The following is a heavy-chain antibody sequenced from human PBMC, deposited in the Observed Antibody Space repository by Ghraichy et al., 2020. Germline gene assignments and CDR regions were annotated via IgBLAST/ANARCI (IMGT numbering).Heavy chain of an antibody. J-gene: IGHJ4*02. V-gene: IGHV3-30*02. D-gene: IGHD1-26*01. CDR1: GFIFSDYY. Sequence: GESLRLSCEASGFIFSDYYMHWFRQAPGKGPEWLTFIRYDRNEKFYADSVKGRFTIFRDNSRDIVYLQMDSLRREDTAIYYCAKELVSDGSYFDSWGPGALVSVSS. CDR2: IRYDRNEK. CDR3: AKELVSDGSYFDS.